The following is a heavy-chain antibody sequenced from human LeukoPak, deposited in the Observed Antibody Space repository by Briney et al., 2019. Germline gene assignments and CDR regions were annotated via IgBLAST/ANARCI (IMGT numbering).Heavy chain of an antibody. Sequence: ASVKVSCKASGYTFTGYYMHWVRQAPGQGLEWMGWISAYNGNTNYAQKLQGRVTMTTDTSTSTAYMELRSLRSDDTAVYYCARDPSQYYDSSGYYNLDYWGQGTLVTVSS. CDR2: ISAYNGNT. CDR3: ARDPSQYYDSSGYYNLDY. J-gene: IGHJ4*02. D-gene: IGHD3-22*01. V-gene: IGHV1-18*04. CDR1: GYTFTGYY.